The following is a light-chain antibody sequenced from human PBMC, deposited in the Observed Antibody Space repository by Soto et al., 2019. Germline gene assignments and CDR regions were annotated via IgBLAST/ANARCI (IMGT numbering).Light chain of an antibody. Sequence: ETVSTQSPGTLSLSPGERGTLSCRASQRISSSYLAWFQQKPGQAPRLLIYGASSRATGIPDRFNGSGSGTDFTLTISRLEPEDFAVYYCQQYSNSVWTFGQGTKVESK. V-gene: IGKV3-20*01. J-gene: IGKJ1*01. CDR2: GAS. CDR3: QQYSNSVWT. CDR1: QRISSSY.